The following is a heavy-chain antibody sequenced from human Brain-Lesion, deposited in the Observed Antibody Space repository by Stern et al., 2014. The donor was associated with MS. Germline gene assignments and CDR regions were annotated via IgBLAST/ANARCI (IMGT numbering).Heavy chain of an antibody. CDR2: ISWNSGTI. CDR3: ARDITGSSAYFAY. J-gene: IGHJ4*02. CDR1: GFTFDDYA. Sequence: VQLVESGGDLVQPGRSLRLSCAAFGFTFDDYATHWVRQAPGKGLEWVAGISWNSGTIGYADSVKGRFTTSRDNAYSSLYLQMNSLRPEDTALYYCARDITGSSAYFAYWGQGTLVTVSS. D-gene: IGHD1-14*01. V-gene: IGHV3-9*01.